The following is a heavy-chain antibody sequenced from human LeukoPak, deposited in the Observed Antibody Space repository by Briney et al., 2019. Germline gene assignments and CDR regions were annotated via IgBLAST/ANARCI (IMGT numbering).Heavy chain of an antibody. CDR1: GFTFGDHA. CDR3: SRDQDGYIDY. V-gene: IGHV3-49*03. D-gene: IGHD5-24*01. CDR2: IRSKAYGGTT. Sequence: GGSLRLSCTASGFTFGDHAMSWFRQAPGKGLEWVGFIRSKAYGGTTEYAASVKGRFIISRDDSKSIAYLQMNSLKTEDTAVYYCSRDQDGYIDYWGQGALVTVSS. J-gene: IGHJ4*02.